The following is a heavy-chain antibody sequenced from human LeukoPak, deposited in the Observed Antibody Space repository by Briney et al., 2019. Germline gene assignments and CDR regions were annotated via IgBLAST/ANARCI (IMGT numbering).Heavy chain of an antibody. J-gene: IGHJ6*03. V-gene: IGHV4-59*11. D-gene: IGHD2-15*01. CDR3: GRDALVGYFSYYYMDV. CDR2: ISNSGST. Sequence: PSETLSLTCTVSGGPITGRYWTWIRQSPVKGLEWIGDISNSGSTSYNPFLKSRVTISIDTSKSQFSLKLSSVTAADTAVYYCGRDALVGYFSYYYMDVWGKGTTVTVSS. CDR1: GGPITGRY.